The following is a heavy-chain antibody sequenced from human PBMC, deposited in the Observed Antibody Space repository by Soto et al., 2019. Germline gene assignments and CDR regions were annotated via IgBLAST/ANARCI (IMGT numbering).Heavy chain of an antibody. J-gene: IGHJ6*02. CDR1: GFTFNSYA. CDR2: ISGGGTRP. V-gene: IGHV3-23*01. CDR3: AKERYYDILTGPENDYYYYGMDV. Sequence: EVQLLESGGGLVQPGGSLRLSCAASGFTFNSYAMSWVRQPPGKGLEWVSGISGGGTRPYYPDSVKGRFSISRDNPNNTLYLQMNSLRADDTAIYYCAKERYYDILTGPENDYYYYGMDVWGQGTTVTVSS. D-gene: IGHD3-9*01.